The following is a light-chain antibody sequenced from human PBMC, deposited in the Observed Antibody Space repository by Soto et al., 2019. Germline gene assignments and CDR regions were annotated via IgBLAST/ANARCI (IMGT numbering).Light chain of an antibody. CDR1: SSNIGAGYD. Sequence: QSVLTQPPSVSGAPGQRVTIPCTGSSSNIGAGYDVHWYQRLPGTAPKLPIYGNTNRPSGVPDRFSGSKSDTSASLAIAGLQAEDEADYYCQSYDSSLITYVFGTGTKVTVL. CDR2: GNT. J-gene: IGLJ1*01. CDR3: QSYDSSLITYV. V-gene: IGLV1-40*01.